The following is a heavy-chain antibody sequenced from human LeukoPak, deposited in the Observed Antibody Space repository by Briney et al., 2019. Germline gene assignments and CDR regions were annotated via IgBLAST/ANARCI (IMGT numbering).Heavy chain of an antibody. J-gene: IGHJ4*02. Sequence: GGSLRLSCAASGFTFSRYTMNWVRQAPGKGLEWVSSISSSSSYIRYADSVKGRFTVSRDNAKNSLYLQMNSLRAEDRAVYYCARESPTRDFDYWGQGTLATVSS. CDR3: ARESPTRDFDY. CDR2: ISSSSSYI. CDR1: GFTFSRYT. V-gene: IGHV3-21*01.